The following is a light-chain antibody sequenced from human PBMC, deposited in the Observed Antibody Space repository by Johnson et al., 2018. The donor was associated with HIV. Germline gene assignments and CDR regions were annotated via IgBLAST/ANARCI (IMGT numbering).Light chain of an antibody. Sequence: QSVLTQPPSVSAAAGQKVTISCSGSSSNIGNNYVSWYQQVPGAAPKLLIYDNNRRPSGIPDLFSGSKSGTSATLGITGLQTGAEAYYYFGAWDISLRTAFFGTGTKVTVL. J-gene: IGLJ1*01. CDR2: DNN. CDR1: SSNIGNNY. CDR3: GAWDISLRTAF. V-gene: IGLV1-51*01.